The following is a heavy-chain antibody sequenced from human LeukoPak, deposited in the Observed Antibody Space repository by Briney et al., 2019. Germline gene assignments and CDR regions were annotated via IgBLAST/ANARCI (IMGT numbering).Heavy chain of an antibody. CDR2: ISYDGSNK. CDR1: GFTFSSYG. D-gene: IGHD3-10*01. V-gene: IGHV3-30*03. CDR3: ARDSNYYGSGSYL. Sequence: PGGSLRLSCAASGFTFSSYGMHWVRQAPGKGLEWVAVISYDGSNKYYADSVKGRFTISRDNSKNTLYLQMNSLRAEDTAVYYCARDSNYYGSGSYLWGQGTLVTVSS. J-gene: IGHJ4*02.